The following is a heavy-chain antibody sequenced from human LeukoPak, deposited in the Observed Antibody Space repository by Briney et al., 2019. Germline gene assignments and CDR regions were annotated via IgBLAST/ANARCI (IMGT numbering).Heavy chain of an antibody. J-gene: IGHJ4*02. D-gene: IGHD4-11*01. CDR3: ARHGGTRITLVEVYYFDY. CDR2: IYTSGST. V-gene: IGHV4-4*07. CDR1: GGSISSYY. Sequence: SETLSLTCTVSGGSISSYYWSWIRQPAGKGLEWIGRIYTSGSTNYNPSLKSRVTMFVDTSKNQFSLKLSSVTAADTAVYYCARHGGTRITLVEVYYFDYWGQGALVTVSS.